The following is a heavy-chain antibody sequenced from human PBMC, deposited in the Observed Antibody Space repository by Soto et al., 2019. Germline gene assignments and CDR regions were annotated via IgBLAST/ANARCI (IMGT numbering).Heavy chain of an antibody. CDR1: GFTFSSYG. V-gene: IGHV3-33*01. Sequence: GGSLRLSCAASGFTFSSYGMHWVRQAPGKGLEWVAVIWYDGSNKYYADSVKGRFTISRVNSKNTLYLQMNSLRAEDTAVYYCAIDGRANWGGIDAFDIWGQGTMVTVSS. D-gene: IGHD7-27*01. CDR2: IWYDGSNK. CDR3: AIDGRANWGGIDAFDI. J-gene: IGHJ3*02.